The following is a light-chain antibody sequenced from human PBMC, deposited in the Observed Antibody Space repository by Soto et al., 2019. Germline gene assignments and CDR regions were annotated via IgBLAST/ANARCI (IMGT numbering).Light chain of an antibody. V-gene: IGLV8-61*01. J-gene: IGLJ1*01. CDR2: NTN. Sequence: QTVVTQEPSLSVSPGGTVTLTCGLTSGSVSTNYHPSWYQQTPGQAPRTLIYNTNARSSGVPDRFSGSIVENKAALTITGAQADDESNYSCMVCVATDTYVFGTGTKVTVL. CDR1: SGSVSTNYH. CDR3: MVCVATDTYV.